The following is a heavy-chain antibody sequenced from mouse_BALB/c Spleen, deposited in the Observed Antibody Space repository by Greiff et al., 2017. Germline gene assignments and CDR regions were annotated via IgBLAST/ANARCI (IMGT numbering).Heavy chain of an antibody. V-gene: IGHV14-3*02. Sequence: VHVKQSGAELVKPGASVKLSCTASGFNIKDTYMHWVKQRPEQGLEWIGRIDPANGNTKYDPKFQGKATITADTSSNTAYLQLSSLTSEDTAVYYCAFDFDYDGRFAYWGQGTRVTVAA. J-gene: IGHJ3*01. CDR3: AFDFDYDGRFAY. CDR2: IDPANGNT. D-gene: IGHD2-4*01. CDR1: GFNIKDTY.